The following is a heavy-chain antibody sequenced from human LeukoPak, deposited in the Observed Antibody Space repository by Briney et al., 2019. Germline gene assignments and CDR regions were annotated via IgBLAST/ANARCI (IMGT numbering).Heavy chain of an antibody. Sequence: GGSLRLSCAASGFTFSSYGMNWVRQAPGKGLEWVAFIRYDGSNQYYADSVKGRFTISRDNAKNSLYLQMNSLRAEDTAVYYCARDSTGGFDYWGQGTLVTVSS. V-gene: IGHV3-30*02. CDR3: ARDSTGGFDY. J-gene: IGHJ4*02. D-gene: IGHD1-14*01. CDR1: GFTFSSYG. CDR2: IRYDGSNQ.